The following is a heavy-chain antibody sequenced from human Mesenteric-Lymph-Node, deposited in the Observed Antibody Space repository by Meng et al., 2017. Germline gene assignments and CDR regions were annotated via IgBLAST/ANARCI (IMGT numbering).Heavy chain of an antibody. D-gene: IGHD6-6*01. CDR3: TTVSSSSLGY. CDR2: ISNTGSIT. V-gene: IGHV3-11*01. J-gene: IGHJ4*02. CDR1: GFSFSDYF. Sequence: GESLRLSCAASGFSFSDYFMTWIRQAPGKGLEWLSYISNTGSITYHADSVKGRFSISRDNAKNSLYLQMNSLRPEDTAVYYCTTVSSSSLGYWGQGTLVTVSS.